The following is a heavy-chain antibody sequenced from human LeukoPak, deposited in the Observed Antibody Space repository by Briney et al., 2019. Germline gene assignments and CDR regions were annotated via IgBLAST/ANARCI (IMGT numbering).Heavy chain of an antibody. CDR3: ARYTDSSGYYHHGTFDY. J-gene: IGHJ4*02. CDR1: GFTFSSYA. Sequence: GGSLRLSCAASGFTFSSYAMHWVRQAPGKGLEWVAVISYDGSNKYYADSVKGRFTISRDNSKNTLYLQMNSLRAEDTAVYYCARYTDSSGYYHHGTFDYWGQGTLVTVSS. D-gene: IGHD3-22*01. V-gene: IGHV3-30-3*01. CDR2: ISYDGSNK.